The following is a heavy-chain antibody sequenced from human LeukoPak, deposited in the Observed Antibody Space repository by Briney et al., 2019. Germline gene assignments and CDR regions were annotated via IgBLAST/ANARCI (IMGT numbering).Heavy chain of an antibody. CDR2: ISSSSSYI. V-gene: IGHV3-21*01. CDR3: ARGSYCSSTSCYRSYYYYGMDV. J-gene: IGHJ6*02. D-gene: IGHD2-2*01. CDR1: GFTFSSYS. Sequence: GGSLRLSCAASGFTFSSYSMNWVRQAPGKGLEWVSSISSSSSYIYYADSVKGRFTISRDNAKNSLYLQMNSLRAEDTAVCYCARGSYCSSTSCYRSYYYYGMDVWGQGTTVTVSS.